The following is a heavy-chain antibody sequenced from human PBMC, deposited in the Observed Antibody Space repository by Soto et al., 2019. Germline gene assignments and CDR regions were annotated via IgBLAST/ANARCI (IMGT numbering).Heavy chain of an antibody. J-gene: IGHJ4*02. V-gene: IGHV3-30-3*01. Sequence: GGSLRLSCAASGVTFPSYAMHWVRQAPGKGLEWVAVISYDGSNKYYADSVKGRFTISRDNSKNTLYLQMNSLRAEDTAVYYCAREYSSGWPDYWGQGT. CDR3: AREYSSGWPDY. D-gene: IGHD6-19*01. CDR1: GVTFPSYA. CDR2: ISYDGSNK.